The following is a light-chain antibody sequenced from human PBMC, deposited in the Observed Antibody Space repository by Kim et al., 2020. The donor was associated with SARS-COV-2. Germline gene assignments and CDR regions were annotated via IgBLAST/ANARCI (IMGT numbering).Light chain of an antibody. CDR2: AAS. CDR3: QKYNSAPWT. Sequence: ASVGDRVPITCRASQDIANALAWYQQKPGKVPKVLIYAASTLQSGVTSRFSGSGSGTEFTLTIGSLQTEDVATYYCQKYNSAPWTFGPGTKVDIK. V-gene: IGKV1-27*01. J-gene: IGKJ1*01. CDR1: QDIANA.